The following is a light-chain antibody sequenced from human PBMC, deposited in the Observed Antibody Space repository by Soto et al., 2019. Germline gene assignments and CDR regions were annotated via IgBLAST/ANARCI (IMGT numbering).Light chain of an antibody. CDR1: SSNIANNA. Sequence: QSVLTQPPSVSGAPRQRVTISCSGGSSNIANNAISWYQQLPGKAPRIIIYNDDELPSGVSDRFSGSKSGTSASLGISRLQSEDEADYYCEAWDDSLNGVVFGGGTKLTVL. CDR3: EAWDDSLNGVV. J-gene: IGLJ2*01. V-gene: IGLV1-36*01. CDR2: NDD.